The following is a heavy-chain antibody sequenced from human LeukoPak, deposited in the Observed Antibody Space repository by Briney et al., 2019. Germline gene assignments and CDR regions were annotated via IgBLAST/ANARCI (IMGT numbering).Heavy chain of an antibody. V-gene: IGHV3-23*01. D-gene: IGHD5-18*01. CDR3: AKAVDTAMVRGAFDI. CDR1: VFTFSSYA. J-gene: IGHJ3*02. CDR2: ISGSGGST. Sequence: GGSLRLSCAASVFTFSSYAMSWVRQAPGKGLEWVSAISGSGGSTYYTDSVKGRFTIPRANSKNTLYLQMNRLRAEDTAVYYCAKAVDTAMVRGAFDIWGQGTMVTVSS.